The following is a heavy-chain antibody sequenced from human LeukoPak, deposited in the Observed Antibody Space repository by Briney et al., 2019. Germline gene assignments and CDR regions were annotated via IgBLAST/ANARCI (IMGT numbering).Heavy chain of an antibody. CDR3: ASLHYFGSGNDY. CDR1: GGSFSGYC. D-gene: IGHD3-10*01. Sequence: PSETLSLTCAVYGGSFSGYCWGWIRQPPGKGLEWIASISYSGSTFYNPSLMSRVTISVDTSKNQFSLKLNSMTAADTSVYYCASLHYFGSGNDYWGQGALVTVSS. CDR2: ISYSGST. J-gene: IGHJ4*02. V-gene: IGHV4-39*01.